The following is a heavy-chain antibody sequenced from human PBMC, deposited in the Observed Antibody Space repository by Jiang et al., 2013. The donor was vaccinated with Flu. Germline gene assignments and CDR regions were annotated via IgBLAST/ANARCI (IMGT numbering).Heavy chain of an antibody. J-gene: IGHJ6*02. Sequence: VKVSCKASGDTFSSYAISWVRQAPGQGLEWMGGIIPIFGTPNYAQKFQGRVTITADESTRTAYMEVSSLRSEDTAVYYCARWGITGTTFYYYGMDVWGQGTTVTVSS. D-gene: IGHD1-7*01. V-gene: IGHV1-69*01. CDR1: GDTFSSYA. CDR3: ARWGITGTTFYYYGMDV. CDR2: IIPIFGTP.